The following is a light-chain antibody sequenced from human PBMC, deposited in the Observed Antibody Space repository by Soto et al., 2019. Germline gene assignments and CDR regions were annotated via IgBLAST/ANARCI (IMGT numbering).Light chain of an antibody. Sequence: QSVLTQPPSVSGAPGQRVTISCTGSSSNIGAGYDVHWYQQLPGTAPKLLIYGNTNRPSGVPDRFSGSKSDTSASLAITGLQTEDEADYYCQSSENSLSGSVLFGGGTKLTVL. CDR3: QSSENSLSGSVL. J-gene: IGLJ2*01. CDR1: SSNIGAGYD. V-gene: IGLV1-40*01. CDR2: GNT.